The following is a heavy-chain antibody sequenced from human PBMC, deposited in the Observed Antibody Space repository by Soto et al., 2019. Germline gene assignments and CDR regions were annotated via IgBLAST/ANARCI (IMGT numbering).Heavy chain of an antibody. CDR3: ARRGNLGWFDP. Sequence: ASVKVSCKASGYTFTSYDINWVRQAPGQGLEWMGWISAYNGNTNYAQKLQGRVTMTTGTSTSTAYMELRSLRSDDTAVYYCARRGNLGWFDPWGQGTLVTVSS. J-gene: IGHJ5*02. CDR2: ISAYNGNT. CDR1: GYTFTSYD. D-gene: IGHD1-26*01. V-gene: IGHV1-18*01.